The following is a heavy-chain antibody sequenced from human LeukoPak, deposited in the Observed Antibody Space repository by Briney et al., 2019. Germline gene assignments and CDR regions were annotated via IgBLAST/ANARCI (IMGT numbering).Heavy chain of an antibody. J-gene: IGHJ1*01. Sequence: GGSLRLSCVASGFTFSTYWMHWVRPAPGEGLVWVSRIKIDGSTNYADSVKGRFTISRDNAKNTVSLQMNSLRPEDTGVYYCARAPSEIGGYYPEYFRHWGQGTLVTVSS. CDR1: GFTFSTYW. CDR3: ARAPSEIGGYYPEYFRH. D-gene: IGHD3-22*01. V-gene: IGHV3-74*01. CDR2: IKIDGST.